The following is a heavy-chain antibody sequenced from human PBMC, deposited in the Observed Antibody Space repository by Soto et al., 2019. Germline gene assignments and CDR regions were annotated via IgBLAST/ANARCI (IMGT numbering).Heavy chain of an antibody. Sequence: GASVKVFCKASGYTFTGYYMHWVRQAPGQGLEWMGWINPNSGGTNYAQKFQGWVTMTRDTSISTAYMELSRLRSDDTAVYYCARPPSDDYRNYDPPPGLPYGRDVWGQGTTVTVPS. V-gene: IGHV1-2*04. D-gene: IGHD4-4*01. CDR1: GYTFTGYY. CDR2: INPNSGGT. CDR3: ARPPSDDYRNYDPPPGLPYGRDV. J-gene: IGHJ6*02.